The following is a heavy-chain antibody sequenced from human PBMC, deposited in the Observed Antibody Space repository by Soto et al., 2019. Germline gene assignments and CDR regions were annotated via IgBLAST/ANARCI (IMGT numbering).Heavy chain of an antibody. CDR1: GTTFSNFA. D-gene: IGHD3-22*01. Sequence: QVRLVQSGAEVKKTESSVKVSCEASGTTFSNFAIGWVRQAPGQGLERMGGIILPFGTPNYAQKFQGRVTISADESMTTVYMELRGLRSGDTAVYYCVRGPDYEGYFDYWGQGTLVTVSS. CDR3: VRGPDYEGYFDY. CDR2: IILPFGTP. J-gene: IGHJ4*02. V-gene: IGHV1-69*12.